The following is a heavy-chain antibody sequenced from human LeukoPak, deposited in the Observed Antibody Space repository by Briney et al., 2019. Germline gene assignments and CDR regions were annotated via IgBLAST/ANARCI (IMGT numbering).Heavy chain of an antibody. Sequence: ASVKDSCKASGYTFTGYYMHWVRQAPGQGLEWMGRINPNSGGTNYAQKFQGRVTMTRDTSISTAYMELSRLRSDDTAVYYCAREPFIVGATKEAFDIWGQGTMVTVSS. CDR2: INPNSGGT. CDR3: AREPFIVGATKEAFDI. CDR1: GYTFTGYY. D-gene: IGHD1-26*01. J-gene: IGHJ3*02. V-gene: IGHV1-2*06.